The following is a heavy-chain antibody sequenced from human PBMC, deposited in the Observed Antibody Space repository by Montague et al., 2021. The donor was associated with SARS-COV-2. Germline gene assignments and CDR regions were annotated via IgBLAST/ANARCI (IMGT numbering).Heavy chain of an antibody. CDR3: ARQYIGYNRRFDY. Sequence: SETLSLTCTVTGSISGYYWTWIRQSAEKGLEWIGRISSSGGIDYNASLKSRVTMSLDTSKIQLSLELSSVTAADTAVYYCARQYIGYNRRFDYWGQGALVTVSP. CDR2: ISSSGGI. D-gene: IGHD5-12*01. CDR1: GSISGYY. V-gene: IGHV4-4*07. J-gene: IGHJ4*02.